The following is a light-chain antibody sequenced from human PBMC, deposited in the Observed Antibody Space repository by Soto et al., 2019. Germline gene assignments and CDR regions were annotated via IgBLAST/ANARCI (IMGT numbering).Light chain of an antibody. CDR3: SSYSSSSPVYV. Sequence: QSALTQPASVSGSPGQSITISCTGTNSDVGRYNFVSWYQHHPGEAPKLLISEVDNRPSGISNRFSGSKSGNTASLTISGLQAEDEAAYYCSSYSSSSPVYVFGSGTKLTVL. V-gene: IGLV2-14*01. J-gene: IGLJ1*01. CDR2: EVD. CDR1: NSDVGRYNF.